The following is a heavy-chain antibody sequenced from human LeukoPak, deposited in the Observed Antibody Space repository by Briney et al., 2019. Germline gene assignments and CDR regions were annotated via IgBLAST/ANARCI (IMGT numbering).Heavy chain of an antibody. CDR3: ARVPGNWNSNDALDI. J-gene: IGHJ3*02. CDR1: GGSISSYY. Sequence: SETLSLTCTVSGGSISSYYWSWIRQPPGKGLEWIGYIYYSGSTNYNPSLKSRVTISVDTSKDQFSLKLSSVTAADTAVYYCARVPGNWNSNDALDIWGQGTMVTVSS. CDR2: IYYSGST. D-gene: IGHD1-7*01. V-gene: IGHV4-59*01.